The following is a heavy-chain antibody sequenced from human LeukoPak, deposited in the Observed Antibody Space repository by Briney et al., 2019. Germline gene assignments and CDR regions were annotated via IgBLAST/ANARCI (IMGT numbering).Heavy chain of an antibody. V-gene: IGHV3-48*01. CDR2: ISSSSSTI. Sequence: SGGSLRLSCAASGFTFSSYEMNWVRQAPGKGLEWVSYISSSSSTIYYADSVKGRFTISRDNAKNSLYLQMNSLRAEDTAVYYCARDKYYYDSSGYRPLDYWGQGTLVTVSS. D-gene: IGHD3-22*01. CDR3: ARDKYYYDSSGYRPLDY. CDR1: GFTFSSYE. J-gene: IGHJ4*02.